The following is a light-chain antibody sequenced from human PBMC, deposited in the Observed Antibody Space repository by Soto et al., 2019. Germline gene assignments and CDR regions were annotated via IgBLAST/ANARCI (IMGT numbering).Light chain of an antibody. CDR3: QQDGDSPYT. CDR2: GAS. J-gene: IGKJ2*01. Sequence: EIVLTQSPGTLSLSPGERATLSCTASQTLTGTSLAWYQHKPGQGPRLLIFGASISAAGRPDRFTGSGSGTDFTLTIGRLEPEDLAVYYCQQDGDSPYTFGRGTKLQIK. CDR1: QTLTGTS. V-gene: IGKV3-20*01.